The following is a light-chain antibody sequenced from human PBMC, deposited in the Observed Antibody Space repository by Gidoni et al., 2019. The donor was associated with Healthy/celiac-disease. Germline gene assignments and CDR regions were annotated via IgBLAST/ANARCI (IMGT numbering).Light chain of an antibody. J-gene: IGKJ4*01. CDR1: QSVSSSY. CDR2: GAS. V-gene: IGKV3-20*01. Sequence: EIVLTQSPGTLSLSPGERATLSCRASQSVSSSYLAWHQQKPGQAPRLLIYGASSRATGIPARFSGSGSGTDFTLTISRLEPEDFAVYYCQQYGSSPLTFGGGTKVEIK. CDR3: QQYGSSPLT.